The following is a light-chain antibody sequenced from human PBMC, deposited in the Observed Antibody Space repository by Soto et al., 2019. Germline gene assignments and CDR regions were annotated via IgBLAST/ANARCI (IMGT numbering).Light chain of an antibody. CDR1: QGISSF. Sequence: IRMTQSPSSFSASTGDRVTITCRASQGISSFLAWYQQKSGKAPKLLMYAASTLQSGVPSRFSGSGSGTDFTLTLSSLQSEDFATYYCQQYFLYPRTFGQGTKVEIK. CDR2: AAS. CDR3: QQYFLYPRT. V-gene: IGKV1-8*01. J-gene: IGKJ1*01.